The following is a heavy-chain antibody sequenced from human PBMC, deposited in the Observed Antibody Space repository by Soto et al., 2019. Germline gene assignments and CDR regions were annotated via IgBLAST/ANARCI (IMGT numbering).Heavy chain of an antibody. CDR2: ISKSASTI. Sequence: QVQLVESGGGLAKPGGSLRLSCAASGFTFSDYYMTWIRQAPGKGLECISYISKSASTIKYAESVKGRFTISRDNAKNSLSLQMNSLRAEDTAVYYCARVGCSGNFCYDGLDVWGQGTAVTVSS. V-gene: IGHV3-11*01. CDR3: ARVGCSGNFCYDGLDV. J-gene: IGHJ6*02. D-gene: IGHD3-22*01. CDR1: GFTFSDYY.